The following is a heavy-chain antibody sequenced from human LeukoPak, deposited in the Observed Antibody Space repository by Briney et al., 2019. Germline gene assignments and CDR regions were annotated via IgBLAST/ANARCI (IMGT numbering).Heavy chain of an antibody. D-gene: IGHD3-22*01. CDR3: ARSVTYYYDSSAYFDY. V-gene: IGHV4-59*02. Sequence: PSETLSLTCTVSGGSVTDYYWSWIRQSPGKGLEWIGYIYYTGTSYNPSLKSRVTISADTSKNQFSLKLISVTAADTAVYYCARSVTYYYDSSAYFDYWGQGTLVTVSS. J-gene: IGHJ4*02. CDR2: IYYTGT. CDR1: GGSVTDYY.